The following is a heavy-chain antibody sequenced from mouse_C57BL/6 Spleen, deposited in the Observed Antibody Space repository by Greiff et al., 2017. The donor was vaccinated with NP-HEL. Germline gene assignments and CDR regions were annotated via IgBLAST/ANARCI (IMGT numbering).Heavy chain of an antibody. D-gene: IGHD1-1*01. Sequence: EVQLQQSGPELVKPGASVKIPCKASGYTFTDYNMDWVKQSHGKSLEWIGDINPNNGGTIYNQKFKGKATLTVDKSSSTAYMELRSLTSEDTAVYYWARETNYYGSAYAMDYWGQGTSVTVSS. CDR3: ARETNYYGSAYAMDY. V-gene: IGHV1-18*01. CDR2: INPNNGGT. J-gene: IGHJ4*01. CDR1: GYTFTDYN.